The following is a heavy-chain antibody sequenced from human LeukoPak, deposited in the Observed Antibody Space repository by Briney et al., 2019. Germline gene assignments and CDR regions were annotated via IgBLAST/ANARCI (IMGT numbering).Heavy chain of an antibody. J-gene: IGHJ6*03. D-gene: IGHD5-12*01. CDR1: GGSISSHF. Sequence: RASETLSLTCTVSGGSISSHFWSWIRQPPGKGLEWIGYVSYSGSTTYNPSLKSRVTISLDTSKNQFSLRLSSVTAADTAVYYCARRWGTVTTISGDYFYYYNMDVWGNGTTVTVSS. CDR3: ARRWGTVTTISGDYFYYYNMDV. CDR2: VSYSGST. V-gene: IGHV4-59*11.